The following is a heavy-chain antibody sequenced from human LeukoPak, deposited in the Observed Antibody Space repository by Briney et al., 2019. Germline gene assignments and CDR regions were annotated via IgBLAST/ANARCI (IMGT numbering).Heavy chain of an antibody. J-gene: IGHJ4*02. CDR1: GGAISGYY. Sequence: ETLSLTCTVSGGAISGYYWSWIRQPPGKGLEWIGYIFYSGTTNYNPSLKSRVTISVDTSKKRFSLKLSSVTAADTAVYYCAKGGISSAAGLDYWGQGTLVTVSS. CDR2: IFYSGTT. D-gene: IGHD6-13*01. CDR3: AKGGISSAAGLDY. V-gene: IGHV4-59*01.